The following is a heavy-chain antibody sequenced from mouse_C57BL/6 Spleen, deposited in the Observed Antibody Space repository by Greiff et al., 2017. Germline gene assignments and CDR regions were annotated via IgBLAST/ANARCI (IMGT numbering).Heavy chain of an antibody. J-gene: IGHJ2*01. CDR2: IDPEDGDT. D-gene: IGHD1-1*01. V-gene: IGHV14-1*01. CDR3: TTSYYGSQFFVDY. CDR1: GFNIKDYY. Sequence: EVQLQQSGAELVRPGASVKLSCTASGFNIKDYYMHWVKQRPEQGLEWIGRIDPEDGDTEYAPKFPGKATMTADTSSNTAYLQLSSLTSEDTAVYYCTTSYYGSQFFVDYWGQGTTLTVSS.